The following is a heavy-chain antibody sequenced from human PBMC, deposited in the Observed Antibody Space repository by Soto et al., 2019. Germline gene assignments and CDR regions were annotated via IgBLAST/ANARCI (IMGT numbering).Heavy chain of an antibody. CDR1: GGSISSSSYY. V-gene: IGHV4-39*01. Sequence: SETLSLTCTVSGGSISSSSYYWGWIRQPPGKGLEWIGSIYYGGSTFYNPSLKSRVTISVDRSKNQFSLKLSSVTAADTAVYYCARQGENYYGAGSYYTFNGFDPWGQGTPVTVSS. CDR3: ARQGENYYGAGSYYTFNGFDP. J-gene: IGHJ5*02. CDR2: IYYGGST. D-gene: IGHD3-10*01.